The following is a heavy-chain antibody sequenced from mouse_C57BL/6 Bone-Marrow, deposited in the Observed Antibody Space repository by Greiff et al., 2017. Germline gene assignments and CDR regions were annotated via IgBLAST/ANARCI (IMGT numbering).Heavy chain of an antibody. CDR2: INPNYGTT. J-gene: IGHJ3*01. D-gene: IGHD2-3*01. V-gene: IGHV1-39*01. CDR1: GYSFTDYN. CDR3: ARGRLYDGYPPTWFAY. Sequence: VQLKESGPELVKPGASVKISCKASGYSFTDYNMNWVKQSNGKSLEWIGVINPNYGTTSYNQKFKGKATLTVDTSSSTAYMQLSSLPSEDSAVYYCARGRLYDGYPPTWFAYWGQGTLVTVSA.